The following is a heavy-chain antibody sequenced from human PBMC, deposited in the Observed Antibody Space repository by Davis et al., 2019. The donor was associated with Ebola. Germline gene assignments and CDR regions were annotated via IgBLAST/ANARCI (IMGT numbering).Heavy chain of an antibody. V-gene: IGHV1-8*01. D-gene: IGHD5-24*01. Sequence: ASVKVSCKASGYTFTSYDINWVRQATGQGLEWMARMIPNSGDTVYAQKFQGRVTVTRNTSITTAYMELSSLRSEDTAVYYCATRREGYTWAEEYWGQGTVVTVSS. J-gene: IGHJ4*02. CDR2: MIPNSGDT. CDR3: ATRREGYTWAEEY. CDR1: GYTFTSYD.